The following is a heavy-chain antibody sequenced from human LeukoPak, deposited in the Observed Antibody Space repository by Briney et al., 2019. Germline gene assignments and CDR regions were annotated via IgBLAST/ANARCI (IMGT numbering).Heavy chain of an antibody. J-gene: IGHJ3*02. CDR3: ARDYGYASDI. CDR1: GFTFNAYW. V-gene: IGHV3-74*01. CDR2: INGDGGST. Sequence: GGSLRLSCAASGFTFNAYWMRWVRQAPGKGLVWVSHINGDGGSTSYADSVKGRFTISRDNAKNTLFLQMNSLRAEDTAVYYCARDYGYASDIWGQGTMVTVSS. D-gene: IGHD3-16*01.